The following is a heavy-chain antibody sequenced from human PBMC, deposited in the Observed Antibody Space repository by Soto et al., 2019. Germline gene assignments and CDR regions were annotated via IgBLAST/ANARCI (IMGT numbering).Heavy chain of an antibody. CDR2: ISYDGSNK. D-gene: IGHD2-8*01. J-gene: IGHJ3*02. Sequence: GGSLRLSCAASGFTFSSYGMHWVRQAPGKGLEWVAVISYDGSNKYYADSVKGRFTISRDNSKNTLYLQMNSLRAEDTVVYYFARDSHCTNGVCPTPFDAFDIWGQGTMVTVSS. CDR1: GFTFSSYG. V-gene: IGHV3-30*03. CDR3: ARDSHCTNGVCPTPFDAFDI.